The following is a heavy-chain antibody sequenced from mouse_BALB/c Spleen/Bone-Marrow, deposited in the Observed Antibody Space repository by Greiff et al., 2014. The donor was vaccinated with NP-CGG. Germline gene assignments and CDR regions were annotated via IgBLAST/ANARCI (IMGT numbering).Heavy chain of an antibody. V-gene: IGHV14-3*02. D-gene: IGHD1-1*01. CDR2: IDPANGNT. Sequence: VQLKHSGAELVKPGASVKLSCTASGFNIKDTYMHWVKQRPEQGLEWIGRIDPANGNTKYDPRFQGKATITADTSSNTAYLQLSSLTSEDTAVYYCAVYYYGSSLFAYWGQGTLVTVSA. CDR1: GFNIKDTY. J-gene: IGHJ3*01. CDR3: AVYYYGSSLFAY.